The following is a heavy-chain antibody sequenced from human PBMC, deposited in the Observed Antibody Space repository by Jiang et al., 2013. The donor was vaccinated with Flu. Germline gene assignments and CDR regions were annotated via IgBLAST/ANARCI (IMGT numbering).Heavy chain of an antibody. D-gene: IGHD5-18*01. CDR1: GGTFSSYA. CDR3: LQGSRGYSSYYYYGMDV. Sequence: GAEVKKPGSSVKVSCKASGGTFSSYAISWVRQAPGQGLEWMGGIIPIFGTANYAQKFQGRVTITADESTSTAYMELSSLRSEDTAVYYCLQGSRGYSSYYYYGMDVWGQGTTVTVSS. J-gene: IGHJ6*02. V-gene: IGHV1-69*01. CDR2: IIPIFGTA.